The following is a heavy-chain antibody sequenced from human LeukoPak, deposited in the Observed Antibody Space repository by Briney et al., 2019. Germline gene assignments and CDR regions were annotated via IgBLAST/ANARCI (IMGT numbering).Heavy chain of an antibody. CDR3: ASQAPRNRYCSSTSCYPFDY. Sequence: SETLSLTCTVFGGSISSSSYYWGWIRQPPGKGLEWIGSIYYSGSTYYNPSLKSRVTISVDTSKNQFSLKLSSVTAADTAVYYCASQAPRNRYCSSTSCYPFDYWGQGTLVTVSS. CDR1: GGSISSSSYY. CDR2: IYYSGST. J-gene: IGHJ4*02. V-gene: IGHV4-39*01. D-gene: IGHD2-2*01.